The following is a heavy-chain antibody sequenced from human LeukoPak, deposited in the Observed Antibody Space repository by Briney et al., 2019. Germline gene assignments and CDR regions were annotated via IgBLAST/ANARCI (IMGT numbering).Heavy chain of an antibody. CDR2: SNPNSGGK. CDR3: ARATVTTPHRAYNYYYYYMDV. V-gene: IGHV1-2*02. J-gene: IGHJ6*03. CDR1: GYTFTYHY. Sequence: ASVKVSCKASGYTFTYHYMHWLRQAPGQGLEGMGLSNPNSGGKNYAQKFQGRVTMTSDTSISTAYMELSRLRSDDTAVYYCARATVTTPHRAYNYYYYYMDVWGKGTTVTVSS. D-gene: IGHD4-11*01.